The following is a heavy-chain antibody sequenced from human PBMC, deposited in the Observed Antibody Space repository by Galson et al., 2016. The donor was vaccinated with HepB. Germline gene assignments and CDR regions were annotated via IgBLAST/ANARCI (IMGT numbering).Heavy chain of an antibody. J-gene: IGHJ2*01. Sequence: SLRLSCAASGFTVSSSYISWVRQAPGKGLEWVPILYSGGGITHYADSVKGRFAISSDNSKNTLYLQMNSLRAEDTAVYFCARVYDGSGFLSRGWYFDLWGRGTLVTVSS. D-gene: IGHD3-22*01. V-gene: IGHV3-53*01. CDR2: LYSGGGIT. CDR1: GFTVSSSY. CDR3: ARVYDGSGFLSRGWYFDL.